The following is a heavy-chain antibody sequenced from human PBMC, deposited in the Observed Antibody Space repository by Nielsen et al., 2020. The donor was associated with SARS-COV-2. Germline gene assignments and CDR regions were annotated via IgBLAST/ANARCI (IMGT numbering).Heavy chain of an antibody. CDR1: VGTFSSYA. D-gene: IGHD3-22*01. Sequence: AVKVSCKATVGTFSSYAISWVRQAPGQGLEWMGGIIPIFGTANYAQKFQGRVTITADKSTSTAYMELSSLRSEDTAVYYCARFSRYYYDSSGYPANFDYWGQGTLVTVSS. CDR3: ARFSRYYYDSSGYPANFDY. J-gene: IGHJ4*02. CDR2: IIPIFGTA. V-gene: IGHV1-69*06.